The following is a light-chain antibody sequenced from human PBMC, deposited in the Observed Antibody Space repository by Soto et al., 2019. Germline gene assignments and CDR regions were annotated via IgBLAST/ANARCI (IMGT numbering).Light chain of an antibody. CDR1: NIGSKS. Sequence: ELTQPPSVSVAPGKTARITCGGNNIGSKSVHWYQQKPGQAPVLVIYYDSDRPSGIPERFSGSNSGNTATLTISRVEAGDEADYYCQVWDSSSDHPDWVFGGGTKLTVL. J-gene: IGLJ3*02. CDR3: QVWDSSSDHPDWV. CDR2: YDS. V-gene: IGLV3-21*04.